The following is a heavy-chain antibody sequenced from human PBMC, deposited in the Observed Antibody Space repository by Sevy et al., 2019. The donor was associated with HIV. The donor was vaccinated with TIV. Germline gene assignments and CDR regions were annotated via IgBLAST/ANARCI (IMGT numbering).Heavy chain of an antibody. D-gene: IGHD2-15*01. Sequence: GGSLRLSCAASGFTFNDYALHWVRQAPGKGLEWVAIISSDGDNTYYADTVKGRFTISRDNSKNTVYLQMNRLIAQDTAFYYCVREGAPYRNIRYCSGNNCFYNWFDPWGQGTLVTVSS. CDR1: GFTFNDYA. CDR2: ISSDGDNT. J-gene: IGHJ5*02. V-gene: IGHV3-30-3*01. CDR3: VREGAPYRNIRYCSGNNCFYNWFDP.